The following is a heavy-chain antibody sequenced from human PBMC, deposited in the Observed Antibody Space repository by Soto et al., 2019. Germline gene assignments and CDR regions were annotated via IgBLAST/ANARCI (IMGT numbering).Heavy chain of an antibody. V-gene: IGHV4-4*02. CDR2: IHHSGIT. CDR3: ASGSDYYGSGSYTP. CDR1: GGSISSSNW. Sequence: QVQLQESGPGLVKPSGTLSLTCAVSGGSISSSNWWSWVRQPPGKGLEWIGEIHHSGITYYNPSLKSRVTISVDKSKNQFSLNLSSVTAADTAVYYCASGSDYYGSGSYTPWGRGTLVTVSS. D-gene: IGHD3-10*01. J-gene: IGHJ5*02.